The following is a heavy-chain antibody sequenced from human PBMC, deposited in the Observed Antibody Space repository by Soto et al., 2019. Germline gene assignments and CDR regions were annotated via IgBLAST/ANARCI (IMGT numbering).Heavy chain of an antibody. CDR1: GSSFSSYV. CDR3: ARDMYSSDYFVKWFEP. D-gene: IGHD6-19*01. V-gene: IGHV3-30*04. CDR2: ISHEGIKK. J-gene: IGHJ5*02. Sequence: QVRLVESGGGVVQPGSPRRPPGTPPGSSFSSYVIYWSRKPPGKGREGWAVISHEGIKKHYAASVKGRVTAPRDNSNHSLDLQLNSLRGEDTAMYYCARDMYSSDYFVKWFEPWGQGTLVTVSS.